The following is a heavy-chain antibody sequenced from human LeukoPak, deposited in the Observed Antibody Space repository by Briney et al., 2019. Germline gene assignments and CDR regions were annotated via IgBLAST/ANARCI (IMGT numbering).Heavy chain of an antibody. Sequence: ASVKVSCNVSGYTLTELSMHWVRQAPAKGHEWMGGFDPEDGETIYAQKFQGRVTMTEDTSTDTAYMELSSLRSEDTAVYYCATSRYDSSGYYRYYFDYWGQGALVTVSS. CDR2: FDPEDGET. D-gene: IGHD3-22*01. CDR1: GYTLTELS. V-gene: IGHV1-24*01. CDR3: ATSRYDSSGYYRYYFDY. J-gene: IGHJ4*02.